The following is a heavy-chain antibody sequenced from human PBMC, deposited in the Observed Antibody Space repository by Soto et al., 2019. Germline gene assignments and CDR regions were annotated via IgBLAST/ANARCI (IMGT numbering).Heavy chain of an antibody. Sequence: SLRLSCAASGFTFDDYAMHWVRQAPGKGLEWVSGISWNSGSIGYADSVKGRFTISRDNAKNSLYLQMNSLRAEDTALYYCAKDGTSVAGSPYYYYYMDVWGKGTTVTVSS. V-gene: IGHV3-9*01. D-gene: IGHD6-19*01. CDR1: GFTFDDYA. J-gene: IGHJ6*03. CDR2: ISWNSGSI. CDR3: AKDGTSVAGSPYYYYYMDV.